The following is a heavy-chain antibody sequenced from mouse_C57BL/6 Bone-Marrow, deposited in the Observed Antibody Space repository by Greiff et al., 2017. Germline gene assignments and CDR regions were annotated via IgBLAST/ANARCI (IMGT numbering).Heavy chain of an antibody. Sequence: VQLQESGAELVRPGTSVKVSCKASGYAFTNYLIEWVKQRPGQGLEWIGVINPGSGGTNYNEKFKGKATLTADKSSSTAYMQLSSLTSEDSAVYFCASSLWSYFDYWGQGTTLTVSS. CDR3: ASSLWSYFDY. CDR1: GYAFTNYL. J-gene: IGHJ2*01. V-gene: IGHV1-54*01. CDR2: INPGSGGT. D-gene: IGHD1-1*02.